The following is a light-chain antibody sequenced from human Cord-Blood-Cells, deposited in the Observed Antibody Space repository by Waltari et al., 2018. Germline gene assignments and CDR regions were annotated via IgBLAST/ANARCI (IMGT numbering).Light chain of an antibody. CDR1: SSDVGGYNY. CDR3: SSYTSSSTWV. Sequence: QSALTQPASVSGSPGQSITISCTGTSSDVGGYNYVPWYQQHPVKAPKLMIYDVSKRPSGVSNRFSGSKSGNTASLTISGLQAEDEADYYCSSYTSSSTWVFGGGTKLTVL. CDR2: DVS. V-gene: IGLV2-14*01. J-gene: IGLJ3*02.